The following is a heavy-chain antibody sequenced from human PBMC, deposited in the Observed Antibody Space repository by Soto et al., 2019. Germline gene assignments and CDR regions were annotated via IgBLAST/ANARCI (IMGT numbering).Heavy chain of an antibody. CDR1: GFTFSSFA. J-gene: IGHJ4*02. V-gene: IGHV3-23*01. CDR3: AKDRQDSGAYEPGIVPFDH. Sequence: PGGSLRLSCVASGFTFSSFAMSWVRQAPGKGLEWVSGLSGFGSSAYYADSVKGRFTISRDNSKRTVYLQMNSLTVDDTAVYYCAKDRQDSGAYEPGIVPFDHWGQGA. CDR2: LSGFGSSA. D-gene: IGHD1-26*01.